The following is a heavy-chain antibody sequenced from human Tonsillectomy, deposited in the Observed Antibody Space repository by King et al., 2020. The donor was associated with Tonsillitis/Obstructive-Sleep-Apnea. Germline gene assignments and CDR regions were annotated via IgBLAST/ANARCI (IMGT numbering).Heavy chain of an antibody. CDR2: VHTNTGNP. CDR3: ASDAPEIVTVAGLDAFDI. V-gene: IGHV7-4-1*02. Sequence: VQLVESGSELKKPGASVKVSCKASGYTFSRYAMNWVRQAPGQGLEWMGWVHTNTGNPTYAQGFTGRFVFSVDTSVSTAYLQISSLKAEDTAVYFCASDAPEIVTVAGLDAFDIWGQGTKVTVSS. D-gene: IGHD6-19*01. J-gene: IGHJ3*02. CDR1: GYTFSRYA.